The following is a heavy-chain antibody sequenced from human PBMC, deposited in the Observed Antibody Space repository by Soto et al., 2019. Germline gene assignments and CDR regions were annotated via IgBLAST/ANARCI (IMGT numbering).Heavy chain of an antibody. D-gene: IGHD3-10*01. CDR2: ISSSSSYI. Sequence: GGSLRLSCAASGFTFSSYSMSWVRQAPGKGLEWVSSISSSSSYIYYADSVKGRFTISRDNAKNSLYLQMNSLRAEDTAVYYCASSSPLVRGVMVYWGQGTLVTVSS. V-gene: IGHV3-21*01. CDR3: ASSSPLVRGVMVY. CDR1: GFTFSSYS. J-gene: IGHJ4*02.